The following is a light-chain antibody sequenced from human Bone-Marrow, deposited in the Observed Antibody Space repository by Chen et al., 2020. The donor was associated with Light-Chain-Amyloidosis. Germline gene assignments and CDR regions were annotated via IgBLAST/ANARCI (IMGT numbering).Light chain of an antibody. Sequence: QSALTQPASVSGSPGQSITISCTGTSSDVGGDNHVSWYQQHPDKAPKLMIYEVTNRPSWVPDRFSGSKSDNTASLTIAGLQTEDEADYVCSSYTITNTLVFGSGTRDTVL. CDR2: EVT. J-gene: IGLJ1*01. CDR3: SSYTITNTLV. CDR1: SSDVGGDNH. V-gene: IGLV2-14*01.